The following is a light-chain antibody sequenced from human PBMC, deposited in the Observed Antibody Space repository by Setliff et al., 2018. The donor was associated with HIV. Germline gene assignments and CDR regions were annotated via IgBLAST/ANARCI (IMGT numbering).Light chain of an antibody. Sequence: SYELTQPPSVSVAPGKTARITCGGNNIGSKNVHWYQQKPGQAPVLVIYYDSDRPSGIPERFSGSNSGNTATLTISRVEAGDEADYYCQVWDSSSDHPGVFGTGTKATVL. CDR1: NIGSKN. J-gene: IGLJ1*01. CDR3: QVWDSSSDHPGV. V-gene: IGLV3-21*04. CDR2: YDS.